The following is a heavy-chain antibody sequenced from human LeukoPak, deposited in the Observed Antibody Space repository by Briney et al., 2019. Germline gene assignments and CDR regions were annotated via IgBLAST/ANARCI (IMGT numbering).Heavy chain of an antibody. D-gene: IGHD6-25*01. J-gene: IGHJ4*02. CDR2: IYPRDSDT. Sequence: GESLKISCKGSGYKFTNYWIAWVRQMPGQGLEWLGIIYPRDSDTRYSPSFQGQVSISVDTSIDTAYLQWSSVKASDAAMYYCARLLAAPYYINFWGQGTLVTVSS. CDR3: ARLLAAPYYINF. CDR1: GYKFTNYW. V-gene: IGHV5-51*01.